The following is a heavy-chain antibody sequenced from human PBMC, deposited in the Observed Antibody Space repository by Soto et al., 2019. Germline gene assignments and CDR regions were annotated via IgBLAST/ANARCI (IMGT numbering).Heavy chain of an antibody. CDR3: ARGNIVVVPAAMVYYYMDV. J-gene: IGHJ6*03. V-gene: IGHV4-34*01. D-gene: IGHD2-2*01. CDR1: GGSFSGYY. CDR2: INHSGST. Sequence: LSLTCAVYGGSFSGYYWSWIRQPPGKGLEWIGEINHSGSTNYNPSLKSRVTISVDTSKNQFSLKLSSVTAADTAVYYCARGNIVVVPAAMVYYYMDVWGKGTTVTVSS.